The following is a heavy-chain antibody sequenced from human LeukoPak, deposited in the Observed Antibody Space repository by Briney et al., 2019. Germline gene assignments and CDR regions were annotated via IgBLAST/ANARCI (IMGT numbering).Heavy chain of an antibody. Sequence: GGTLRLSCAASGFTFSSYAMHWVRQAPGKGLEWVAVISYDGSSKYYADSVKGRFTISRDNSKNTLYLQMNSLRAEDTAVYYCARAGISFFDYWGQGTLVTVSS. V-gene: IGHV3-30-3*01. J-gene: IGHJ4*02. CDR2: ISYDGSSK. D-gene: IGHD1-1*01. CDR1: GFTFSSYA. CDR3: ARAGISFFDY.